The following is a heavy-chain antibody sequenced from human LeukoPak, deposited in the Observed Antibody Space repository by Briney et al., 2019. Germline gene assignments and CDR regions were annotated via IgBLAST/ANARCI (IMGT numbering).Heavy chain of an antibody. CDR1: GYSISSAYY. D-gene: IGHD5-18*01. J-gene: IGHJ2*01. Sequence: PSETLSLTCIVSGYSISSAYYWGWIRQPPGKGLEWIGSIYHSGSSNYNPSLKGRVTISLDMANNQFSLKLTSVTAADTAVYYCARNYGYTYGGNWYFDLWGRGTLVTVSS. V-gene: IGHV4-38-2*02. CDR3: ARNYGYTYGGNWYFDL. CDR2: IYHSGSS.